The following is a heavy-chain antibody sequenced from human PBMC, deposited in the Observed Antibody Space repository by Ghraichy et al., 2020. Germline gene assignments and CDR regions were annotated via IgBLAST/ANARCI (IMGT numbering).Heavy chain of an antibody. CDR2: ISSSGSTI. J-gene: IGHJ6*02. D-gene: IGHD5/OR15-5a*01. CDR3: ARDRLIYEKQYYYYGMDV. Sequence: GALRLSCAASGFTFSSYEINWVRQTPGKGLEWVSYISSSGSTIYYADSVKGRFTISRDNAKNSLYLQMNSLRAEDTAVYYCARDRLIYEKQYYYYGMDVWGQGTTVTVSS. V-gene: IGHV3-48*03. CDR1: GFTFSSYE.